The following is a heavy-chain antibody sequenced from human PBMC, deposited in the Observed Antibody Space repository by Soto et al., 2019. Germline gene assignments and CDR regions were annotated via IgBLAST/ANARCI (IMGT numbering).Heavy chain of an antibody. J-gene: IGHJ4*02. CDR1: GGTFSSYA. D-gene: IGHD6-13*01. V-gene: IGHV1-69*13. CDR2: IIPIFGTA. CDR3: ARDRGYSSSWYGMGTGDYFDY. Sequence: SVKVSCKASGGTFSSYAISWVRQAPGQGLEWMGGIIPIFGTANYAQKFQGRVTITADESTSTAYMELSSLRSEDTAVYYCARDRGYSSSWYGMGTGDYFDYWGQGTLVTVSS.